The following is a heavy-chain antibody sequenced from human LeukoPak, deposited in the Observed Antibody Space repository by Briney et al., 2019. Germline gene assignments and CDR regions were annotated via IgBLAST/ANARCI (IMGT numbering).Heavy chain of an antibody. CDR1: GGSFSTHY. CDR3: ARFGDCSDGICFYYFHY. V-gene: IGHV4-34*01. CDR2: INYGGRT. Sequence: PSETLSFTCSVYGGSFSTHYWSWLRQSPGKGLEWIGEINYGGRTKYNPFLKSRVTIAIDTSKNHFSLKQHSVTAADTAVYYCARFGDCSDGICFYYFHYWGQGTLVTVSS. J-gene: IGHJ4*02. D-gene: IGHD2-15*01.